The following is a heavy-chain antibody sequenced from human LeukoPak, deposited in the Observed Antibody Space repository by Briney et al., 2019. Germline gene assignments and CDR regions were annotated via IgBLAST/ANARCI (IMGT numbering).Heavy chain of an antibody. V-gene: IGHV4-34*01. D-gene: IGHD6-19*01. CDR1: GGSFSGYY. Sequence: SETLSLTCAVYGGSFSGYYWSWIRQPPGKGLEWIGEINHSGSTNYNPSLKSRVTISVDTSKNQYSLKLSSVTAADTAVYYCARWAVAGTGWFDPWGQGTLVTVSS. J-gene: IGHJ5*02. CDR3: ARWAVAGTGWFDP. CDR2: INHSGST.